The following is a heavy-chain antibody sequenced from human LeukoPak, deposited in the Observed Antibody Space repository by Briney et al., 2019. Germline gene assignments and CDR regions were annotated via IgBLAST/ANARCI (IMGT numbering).Heavy chain of an antibody. CDR1: GFTFSSYS. CDR3: AVQAAPHADY. Sequence: GGSLRLSCAASGFTFSSYSMKWVRQAPGKGLEWVSYISISGSTIHYADSVKGRFTISRDNARNSLYLQMNRLRAEDTAMYYCAVQAAPHADYWGQGTLVTVSS. V-gene: IGHV3-48*04. CDR2: ISISGSTI. D-gene: IGHD6-13*01. J-gene: IGHJ4*02.